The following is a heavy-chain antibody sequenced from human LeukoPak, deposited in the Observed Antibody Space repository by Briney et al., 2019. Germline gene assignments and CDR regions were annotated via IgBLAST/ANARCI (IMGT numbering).Heavy chain of an antibody. D-gene: IGHD3-16*01. Sequence: GGSLRLSCEASGFRFGGFWMNWVRQAPGKGPERVANINQDGSEKLYVDSVKGRFTISRDNAKNSLYLQMNSLSVEDTAVYYCTRDVREAYDIWGHGTMVTVSS. J-gene: IGHJ3*02. CDR2: INQDGSEK. CDR3: TRDVREAYDI. V-gene: IGHV3-7*01. CDR1: GFRFGGFW.